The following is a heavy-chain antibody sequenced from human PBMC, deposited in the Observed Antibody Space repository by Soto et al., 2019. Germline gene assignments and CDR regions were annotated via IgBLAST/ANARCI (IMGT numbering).Heavy chain of an antibody. CDR1: GFTFSDYY. CDR2: ISSSGSTI. J-gene: IGHJ6*02. D-gene: IGHD4-17*01. CDR3: AREAVLQTVYYYYGMDV. V-gene: IGHV3-11*01. Sequence: QVQLVESGGGLVKPGGSLRLSCAASGFTFSDYYMSWIRQAPGKGLEWVSYISSSGSTIYYADSVKGRFTTSRDNAKNSLYRQMNSLRAEDTAVYYCAREAVLQTVYYYYGMDVWGQGTTVTVSS.